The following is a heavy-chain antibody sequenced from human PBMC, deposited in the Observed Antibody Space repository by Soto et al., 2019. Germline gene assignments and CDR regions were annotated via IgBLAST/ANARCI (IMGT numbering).Heavy chain of an antibody. J-gene: IGHJ4*02. Sequence: ASVKVSFKASGYTFIAYYIHWVRQVPGQGLEWMGWVNPNSGATNYAQKFQGRVSMTRDTSISSAYMDLSNLSSDDTAVYYCARLYFYESSGFFFVYFDQWGQGTMVTVSS. V-gene: IGHV1-2*02. CDR1: GYTFIAYY. D-gene: IGHD3-22*01. CDR3: ARLYFYESSGFFFVYFDQ. CDR2: VNPNSGAT.